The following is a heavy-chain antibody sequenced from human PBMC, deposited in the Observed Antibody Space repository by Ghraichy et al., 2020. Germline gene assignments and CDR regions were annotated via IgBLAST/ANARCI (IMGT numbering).Heavy chain of an antibody. CDR2: ISSSSSYI. V-gene: IGHV3-21*01. D-gene: IGHD3-22*01. Sequence: GESLNISCAASGFTFSSYSMNWVRQAPGKGLEWVASISSSSSYIYYADSVKGRFTISRDNAKNSLYLQMNSLRAEDTAVYYCARAKADSSGYYYGSYYVMDVWGQGTTVTISS. J-gene: IGHJ6*02. CDR1: GFTFSSYS. CDR3: ARAKADSSGYYYGSYYVMDV.